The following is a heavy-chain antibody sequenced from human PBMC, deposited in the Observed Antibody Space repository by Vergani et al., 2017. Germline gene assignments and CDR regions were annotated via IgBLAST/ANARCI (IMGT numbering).Heavy chain of an antibody. J-gene: IGHJ4*02. D-gene: IGHD3-22*01. Sequence: QVQLQQSGPGLVKPSQTLSLTCAISGDSVSSNSAAWNWIRQSPSRGLEWLGRTYYRSKWYNDYAVSVKSRITINPDTSKNQFSLQLNSVTPEDTAVYYCARAAYYDSSGYFSRVPGPKSRGGSYYFDYWGQGTLVTVSS. V-gene: IGHV6-1*01. CDR2: TYYRSKWYN. CDR1: GDSVSSNSAA. CDR3: ARAAYYDSSGYFSRVPGPKSRGGSYYFDY.